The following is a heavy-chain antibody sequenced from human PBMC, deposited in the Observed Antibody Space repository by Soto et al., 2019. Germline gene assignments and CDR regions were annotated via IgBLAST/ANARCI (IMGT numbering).Heavy chain of an antibody. CDR1: GGTFVRNT. J-gene: IGHJ4*02. Sequence: QVHLVQSAAEVKKPGSSMRVSCTVSGGTFVRNTIVWVRQAPEQGLECMGHIVPIFGTFKYAQKFQGRVTFTADESTTTAYMDLSSLTSEDTAVYFCARDLNWALDYWGQGTLVTVSS. D-gene: IGHD7-27*01. V-gene: IGHV1-69*01. CDR3: ARDLNWALDY. CDR2: IVPIFGTF.